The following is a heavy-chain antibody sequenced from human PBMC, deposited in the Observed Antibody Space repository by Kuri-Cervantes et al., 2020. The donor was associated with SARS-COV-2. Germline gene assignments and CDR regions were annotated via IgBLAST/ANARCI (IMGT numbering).Heavy chain of an antibody. CDR1: GGSFSDYS. J-gene: IGHJ3*02. CDR3: ARDQVDSGSGWYPDVFDI. V-gene: IGHV4-34*01. CDR2: INHDGST. D-gene: IGHD6-19*01. Sequence: GSLRLSCAVSGGSFSDYSWNWIRQTPGRGLEWIGQINHDGSTNYNPSLKSRVTVSADTSKNQFSLKLSSVTAADTAVYYCARDQVDSGSGWYPDVFDIWGQGTMVTVSS.